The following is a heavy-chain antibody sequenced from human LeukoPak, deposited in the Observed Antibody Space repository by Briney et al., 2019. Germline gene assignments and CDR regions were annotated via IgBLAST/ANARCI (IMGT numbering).Heavy chain of an antibody. CDR3: ASIKLGYCSSTSCYKGGYFDY. CDR1: GGTFSSYA. J-gene: IGHJ4*02. V-gene: IGHV1-69*13. Sequence: GASVKVSCKASGGTFSSYAISWVRQAPGQGLEWMGGIIPIFGTANYAQKFQGRVTTTADESTSTAYMELSSLRSEDTAVYYCASIKLGYCSSTSCYKGGYFDYWGQGTLVTVSS. CDR2: IIPIFGTA. D-gene: IGHD2-2*02.